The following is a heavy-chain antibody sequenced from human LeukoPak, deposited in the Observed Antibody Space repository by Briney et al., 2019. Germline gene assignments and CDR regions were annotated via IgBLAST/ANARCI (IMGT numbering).Heavy chain of an antibody. CDR1: GYTLTELS. CDR2: FDPEDGET. V-gene: IGHV1-24*01. Sequence: GASVKVSCKVSGYTLTELSMHWVRQAPGKGLEWMGGFDPEDGETIYAQKFQGRVTMTEDTSTDTAYMELSSLRSEDTAVYYCASSHYRAVRYFDWLPRRAHAFDIWGQGTMVTVSS. D-gene: IGHD3-9*01. J-gene: IGHJ3*02. CDR3: ASSHYRAVRYFDWLPRRAHAFDI.